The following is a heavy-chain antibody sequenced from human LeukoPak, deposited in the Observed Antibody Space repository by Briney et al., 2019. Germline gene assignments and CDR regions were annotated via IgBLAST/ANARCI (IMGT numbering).Heavy chain of an antibody. Sequence: SETLSLTCTVSGGSISSGGYYWSWIRQHPGKGLEWIGYIYYSGSTYYNPSLKSRVTISVDTSKNQFSLKLSSVTAADTAVYYCARGRLSGYSYAYFDYWGQGTLVTVSS. CDR1: GGSISSGGYY. CDR2: IYYSGST. J-gene: IGHJ4*02. CDR3: ARGRLSGYSYAYFDY. D-gene: IGHD5-18*01. V-gene: IGHV4-31*03.